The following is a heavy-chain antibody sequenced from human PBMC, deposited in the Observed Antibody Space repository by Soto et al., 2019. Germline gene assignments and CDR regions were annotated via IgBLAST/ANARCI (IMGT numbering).Heavy chain of an antibody. CDR3: ARSSKLRYFDWPLRGGWFDP. CDR2: INHSGST. V-gene: IGHV4-31*03. CDR1: GGSISSGGYY. Sequence: PSETLSLTCTVSGGSISSGGYYWSWIRQHPGKGLEWIGEINHSGSTNYNPSLKSRVTISVDTSKNQFSLKLSSVTAADTAVYYCARSSKLRYFDWPLRGGWFDPWGQGTLVTVSS. J-gene: IGHJ5*02. D-gene: IGHD3-9*01.